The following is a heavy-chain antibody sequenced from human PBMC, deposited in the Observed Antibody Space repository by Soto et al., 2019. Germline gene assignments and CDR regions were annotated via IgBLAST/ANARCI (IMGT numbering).Heavy chain of an antibody. J-gene: IGHJ4*02. Sequence: PSETLSLTCTVSGASITQYYWNWIRQSPGKGLEWIGSISYSGSTDYSPSLTSRVTVSVDTSKNQFSLNLSFVTAADTAVYYCATMGTPATGLYYFDYWGQGTLVTVSS. CDR1: GASITQYY. CDR2: ISYSGST. CDR3: ATMGTPATGLYYFDY. V-gene: IGHV4-59*08. D-gene: IGHD5-18*01.